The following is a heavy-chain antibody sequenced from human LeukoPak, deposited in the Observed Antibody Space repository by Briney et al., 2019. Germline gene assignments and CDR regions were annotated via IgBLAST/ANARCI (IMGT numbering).Heavy chain of an antibody. Sequence: GGSLRLSCAASGFTFSSYTMNWVRQAPGKGLEWVSTISASGDSTFYADSVQGRFTISRDNSNSTLFLQVNSLRAEDTALYYCAQTRGTYVFFDFWGQGTPVTVSS. V-gene: IGHV3-23*01. CDR1: GFTFSSYT. J-gene: IGHJ4*02. CDR3: AQTRGTYVFFDF. D-gene: IGHD1-26*01. CDR2: ISASGDST.